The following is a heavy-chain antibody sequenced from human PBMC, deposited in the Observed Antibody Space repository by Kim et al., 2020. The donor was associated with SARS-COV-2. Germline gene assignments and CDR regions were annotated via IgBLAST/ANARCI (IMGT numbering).Heavy chain of an antibody. D-gene: IGHD5-12*01. Sequence: SQTLSLTCAISGDSVSSNSAAWNWNRQSPSRGFEWLGRTYYRSKWFNDYAVSVKSRIIINPDTSKNQFSLQLNSVTPEDTAVYYCARTAGYNMEYWGQGTLVTVSS. J-gene: IGHJ4*02. CDR2: TYYRSKWFN. V-gene: IGHV6-1*01. CDR1: GDSVSSNSAA. CDR3: ARTAGYNMEY.